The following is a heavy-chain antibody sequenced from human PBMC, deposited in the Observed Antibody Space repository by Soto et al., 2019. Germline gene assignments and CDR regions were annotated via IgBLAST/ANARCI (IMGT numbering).Heavy chain of an antibody. J-gene: IGHJ5*02. CDR2: ISYDGSNK. V-gene: IGHV3-30*18. CDR3: AKDNWFDP. Sequence: QVQLVESGGGVVQPGRSLRLSCAASGFTFSSYGMHWVRQAPGKGLEWVAVISYDGSNKYYADSVKGRFTISRDNSKNTLYLQMNNLRAEDTAVYYCAKDNWFDPWGKGTLVTVSS. CDR1: GFTFSSYG.